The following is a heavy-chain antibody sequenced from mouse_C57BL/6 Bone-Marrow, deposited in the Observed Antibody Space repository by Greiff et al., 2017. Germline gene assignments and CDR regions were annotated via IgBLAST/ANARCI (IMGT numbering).Heavy chain of an antibody. CDR3: ARLVAPFYAMDY. D-gene: IGHD1-1*01. V-gene: IGHV1-26*01. Sequence: EVQLQQSGPELVKPGASVKISCKASGYTFTDYYMNWVKQSHGKSLEWIGDINPNNGGTSYNQKFKGKATLTVDKSSSTAYMALLSLTSEDSAVYYCARLVAPFYAMDYWGQGTSVTVSS. CDR2: INPNNGGT. CDR1: GYTFTDYY. J-gene: IGHJ4*01.